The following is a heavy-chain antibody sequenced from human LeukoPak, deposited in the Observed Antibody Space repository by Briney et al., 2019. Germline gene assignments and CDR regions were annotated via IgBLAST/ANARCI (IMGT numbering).Heavy chain of an antibody. CDR1: GGSISSYY. V-gene: IGHV4-4*07. J-gene: IGHJ4*02. D-gene: IGHD3-22*01. CDR3: ARDRYYDSSGYVFDY. Sequence: PSETLSLTCTVSGGSISSYYWSWIRQPAGKGLEWIGRIYTSGSTNYNPSLKSRVTMSVDTSKNQFSLKLSSVTAADTAVYYCARDRYYDSSGYVFDYWGQGTLVTVSS. CDR2: IYTSGST.